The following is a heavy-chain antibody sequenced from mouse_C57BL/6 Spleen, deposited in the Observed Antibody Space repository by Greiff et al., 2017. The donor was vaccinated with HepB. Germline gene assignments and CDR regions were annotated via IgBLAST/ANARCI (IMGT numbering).Heavy chain of an antibody. Sequence: VQLKQSGPGLVKPSQSLSLTCSVTGYSITSGYYWNWIRQFPGNKLEWMGYISYDGSNNYNPSLKNRISITRDTSKNQFFLKLNSVTTEDTATYYCARAGDYDGGDYWGQGTTLTVSS. D-gene: IGHD2-4*01. J-gene: IGHJ2*01. CDR1: GYSITSGYY. CDR2: ISYDGSN. CDR3: ARAGDYDGGDY. V-gene: IGHV3-6*01.